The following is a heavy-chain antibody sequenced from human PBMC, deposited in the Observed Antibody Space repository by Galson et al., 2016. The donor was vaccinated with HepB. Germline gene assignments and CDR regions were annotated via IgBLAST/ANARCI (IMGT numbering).Heavy chain of an antibody. CDR1: GFIFSNYW. D-gene: IGHD2-15*01. CDR3: ADRRADYSVA. V-gene: IGHV3-7*03. CDR2: IKEDGSDK. Sequence: SLRLSCAASGFIFSNYWMTWVRQAPGKGLEWMANIKEDGSDKYYVDSVKGRFTISRDNSKNALYLQMNSLRAEDTALYYCADRRADYSVAWGQGTLVTVAS. J-gene: IGHJ5*02.